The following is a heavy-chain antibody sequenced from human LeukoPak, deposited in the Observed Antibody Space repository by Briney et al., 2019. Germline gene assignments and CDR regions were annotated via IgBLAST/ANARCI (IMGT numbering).Heavy chain of an antibody. CDR1: GYTFTSYG. V-gene: IGHV1-18*04. CDR3: ARGERKKVATILFDY. Sequence: ASVKVSCKASGYTFTSYGISWVRQAPGQGLEWMGWISAYNGNTNYAQKLQGRITMTTDTSTSTAYMGLRSLRSDDTAVYYCARGERKKVATILFDYWGQGTLVTVSS. D-gene: IGHD5-12*01. CDR2: ISAYNGNT. J-gene: IGHJ4*02.